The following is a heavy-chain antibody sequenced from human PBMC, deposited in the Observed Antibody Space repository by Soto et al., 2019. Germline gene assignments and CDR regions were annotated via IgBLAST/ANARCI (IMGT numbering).Heavy chain of an antibody. Sequence: GGSLRLSCAASGFTFSSYSMNWVRQAPGKGLEWVSYISSSSSTIYYADSVKGRFTISRDNAKNSLYLQMNSLRAEDTAVYYCARDSPDGDYVLIDYWGQGTLVTVSS. CDR3: ARDSPDGDYVLIDY. CDR2: ISSSSSTI. J-gene: IGHJ4*02. CDR1: GFTFSSYS. D-gene: IGHD4-17*01. V-gene: IGHV3-48*01.